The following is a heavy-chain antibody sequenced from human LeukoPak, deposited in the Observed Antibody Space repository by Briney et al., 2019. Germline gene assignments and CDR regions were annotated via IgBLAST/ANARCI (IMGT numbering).Heavy chain of an antibody. D-gene: IGHD3-10*01. CDR3: ARAGGIPGSALDLDH. V-gene: IGHV4-59*11. CDR2: IINTGST. Sequence: SETLSLTCSVSGGSISRHSWSWIRQPPGKGLECIGYIINTGSTNYNPSLESRVTISVDASKNQFSLKLSSVTAADTAVYYCARAGGIPGSALDLDHWGQGTLVTVSS. J-gene: IGHJ4*02. CDR1: GGSISRHS.